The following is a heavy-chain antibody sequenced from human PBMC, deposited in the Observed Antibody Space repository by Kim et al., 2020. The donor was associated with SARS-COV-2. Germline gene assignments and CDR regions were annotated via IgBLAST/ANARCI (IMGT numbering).Heavy chain of an antibody. Sequence: GGSLRLSCAASGFTFSSYGMHWVRQAPGKGLEWVAVIWYDGSNKYYADSVKGRFTISRDNSKNTLYLQMNSLRAEDTAVYYCAKCIAAADYYYYGMDVWGQGTTVTVSS. CDR2: IWYDGSNK. V-gene: IGHV3-33*06. CDR3: AKCIAAADYYYYGMDV. D-gene: IGHD6-13*01. J-gene: IGHJ6*02. CDR1: GFTFSSYG.